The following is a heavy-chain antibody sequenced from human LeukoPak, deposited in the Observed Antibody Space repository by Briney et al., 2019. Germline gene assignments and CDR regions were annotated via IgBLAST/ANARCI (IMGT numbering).Heavy chain of an antibody. D-gene: IGHD3-22*01. CDR2: ISGSGGST. V-gene: IGHV3-23*01. Sequence: GGSLRLSCAASGFTFSTYAVSWVRQAPGKGLEWVSAISGSGGSTYYADSVKGRFTISRDNSKNTLYLQMNSLRAEDTAVYYCARDHRGMRRYDRPVDAFDIWGQGTMVTVSS. CDR1: GFTFSTYA. J-gene: IGHJ3*02. CDR3: ARDHRGMRRYDRPVDAFDI.